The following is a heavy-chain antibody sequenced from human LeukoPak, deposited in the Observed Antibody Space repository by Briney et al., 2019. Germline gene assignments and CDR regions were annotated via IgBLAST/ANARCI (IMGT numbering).Heavy chain of an antibody. CDR1: GGSISSSSYY. CDR3: AGLLLWFGELLSQRRPFDY. Sequence: SETLSLTCTVSGGSISSSSYYWGWIRQPPGKGLEWIGSIYYSGSTYYNPSLKSRVTISVDTSKNQFSLKLSSVTAADTAVYYCAGLLLWFGELLSQRRPFDYWGQGTLVTVSS. J-gene: IGHJ4*02. D-gene: IGHD3-10*01. CDR2: IYYSGST. V-gene: IGHV4-39*07.